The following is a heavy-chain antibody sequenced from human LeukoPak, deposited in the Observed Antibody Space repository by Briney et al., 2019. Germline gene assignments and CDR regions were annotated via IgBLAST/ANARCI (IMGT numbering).Heavy chain of an antibody. J-gene: IGHJ4*02. Sequence: PGGSLRPSCAASGFTFSSYSMNWVRQAPGRGLEWVSYISSSTSTIYYADSVKGRFTISRDNAKNSLYLQMDSLRAEDTAVYYCARERGYSYGYSDYWGQGTLVTVSS. CDR3: ARERGYSYGYSDY. CDR1: GFTFSSYS. V-gene: IGHV3-48*01. D-gene: IGHD5-18*01. CDR2: ISSSTSTI.